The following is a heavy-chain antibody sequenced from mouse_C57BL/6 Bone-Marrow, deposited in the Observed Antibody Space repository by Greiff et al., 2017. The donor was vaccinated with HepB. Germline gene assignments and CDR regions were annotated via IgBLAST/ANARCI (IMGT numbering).Heavy chain of an antibody. V-gene: IGHV3-6*01. CDR3: ARDQGITTVVATPFAY. D-gene: IGHD1-1*01. Sequence: EVQLVESGPGLVKPSQSLSLTCSVTGYSITSGYYWNWIRQFPGNKLEWMGYISYDGSNNYNPSLKNRISITRDTSKNQFFLKLNSVTTEDTATYYCARDQGITTVVATPFAYWGQGTLVTVSA. CDR1: GYSITSGYY. J-gene: IGHJ3*01. CDR2: ISYDGSN.